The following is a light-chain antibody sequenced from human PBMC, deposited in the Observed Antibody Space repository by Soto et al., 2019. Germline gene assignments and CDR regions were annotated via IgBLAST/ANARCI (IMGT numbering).Light chain of an antibody. Sequence: QAVVTQPPSVSEAPRQRVTISCSGSISNVGNNAVNWYQQLPGKAPKLLIYYDDLLPSGVSDRFSGSKSGTSASLAISGLQSEDEADYYCAAWDDSLNGVVFGGGTKLTVL. CDR1: ISNVGNNA. CDR2: YDD. J-gene: IGLJ2*01. V-gene: IGLV1-36*01. CDR3: AAWDDSLNGVV.